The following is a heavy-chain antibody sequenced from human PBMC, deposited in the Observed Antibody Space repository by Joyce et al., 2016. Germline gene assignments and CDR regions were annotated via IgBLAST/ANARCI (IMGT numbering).Heavy chain of an antibody. J-gene: IGHJ6*02. V-gene: IGHV1-2*02. D-gene: IGHD6-6*01. CDR2: INPKSGST. CDR1: GYTFTGYY. Sequence: QEQLVQSGAEVKKPGASVKVSCKASGYTFTGYYIHWVRQAPGQGLEWMGWINPKSGSTIYEQKVQGRGTMTRDTSISTAYMELSSLRSDDTAVYYCASSYSRSSYYSGKDVWGQGTTVTVSS. CDR3: ASSYSRSSYYSGKDV.